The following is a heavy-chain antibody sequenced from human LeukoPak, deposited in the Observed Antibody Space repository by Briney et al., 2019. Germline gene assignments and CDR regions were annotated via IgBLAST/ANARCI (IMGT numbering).Heavy chain of an antibody. J-gene: IGHJ6*02. D-gene: IGHD2-15*01. CDR2: IYPGDSDT. Sequence: GESLKISCKGSGYSFTSYWIGWVRQMPGKGLEWMGIIYPGDSDTRYSPSFQGQVTISADKSISTAYLQWSSLKASDTAMYYCARVLGYCSGGSCYRLYYYYGMDVWGQGTTVTVPS. CDR3: ARVLGYCSGGSCYRLYYYYGMDV. V-gene: IGHV5-51*01. CDR1: GYSFTSYW.